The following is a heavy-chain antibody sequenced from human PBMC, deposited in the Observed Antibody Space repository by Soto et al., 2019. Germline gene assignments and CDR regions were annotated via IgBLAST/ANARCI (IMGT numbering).Heavy chain of an antibody. CDR2: IIPIFGTA. J-gene: IGHJ6*02. CDR1: GGTFSSYA. CDR3: AGGLWFGGLYYYSVMDV. D-gene: IGHD3-10*01. V-gene: IGHV1-69*01. Sequence: QVQLVQSGAEVKKPGSSVKVSCKASGGTFSSYAISWVRQAPGQGLEWMGGIIPIFGTANYAQKFQGRVTITADESTSTAYMKLRSQRSEDTPVYYCAGGLWFGGLYYYSVMDVWAQGTMFPVSS.